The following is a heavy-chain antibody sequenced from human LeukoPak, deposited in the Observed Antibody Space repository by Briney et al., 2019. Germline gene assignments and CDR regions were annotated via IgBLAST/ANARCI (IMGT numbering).Heavy chain of an antibody. Sequence: ASVKVSYKASGYTFTSYAMHWVRQAPGQRLEWMGWINAGNGNTKYSQKFQGRVTITRDTSASTAYMELSSLRSEDTAVYYCARAKLRSGPWNYYGMDVWGQGTTVTVSS. J-gene: IGHJ6*02. CDR1: GYTFTSYA. D-gene: IGHD6-19*01. CDR3: ARAKLRSGPWNYYGMDV. V-gene: IGHV1-3*01. CDR2: INAGNGNT.